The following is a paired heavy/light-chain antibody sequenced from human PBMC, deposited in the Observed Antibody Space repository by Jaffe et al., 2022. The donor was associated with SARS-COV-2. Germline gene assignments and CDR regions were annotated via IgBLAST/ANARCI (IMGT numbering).Light chain of an antibody. CDR2: GAS. V-gene: IGKV3-15*01. Sequence: EIVLTQSPASLSVSPGERVTLSCRASQNVNNNFAWYQQKPGQAPRLLIYGASTRATGLPVRFSGSGSGTEFTLTVSSLQSEDFAVYYCQQYNNWPRTFGQGTKVEIK. J-gene: IGKJ1*01. CDR3: QQYNNWPRT. CDR1: QNVNNN.
Heavy chain of an antibody. CDR1: GFTFSSFA. CDR2: ITDNGDTT. D-gene: IGHD1-26*01. Sequence: EVQLLESGGALVQPGGSLRLSCAASGFTFSSFAMAWVRQAPGKGLEWVSTITDNGDTTHSADSVKGRFAMSRDNSKNTLYLHMNRLGAEDTAVYYCARDVGFIVGASDYWGQGTLVTVSS. CDR3: ARDVGFIVGASDY. V-gene: IGHV3-23*01. J-gene: IGHJ4*02.